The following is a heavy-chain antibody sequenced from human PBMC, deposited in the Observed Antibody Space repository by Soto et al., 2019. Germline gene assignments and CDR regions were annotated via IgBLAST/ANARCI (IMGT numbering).Heavy chain of an antibody. V-gene: IGHV3-33*01. J-gene: IGHJ6*02. CDR1: GFTFSSYG. Sequence: GSLRLSCAASGFTFSSYGMHWVRQAPGKGLEWVAVIWYDGSNKYYADSVKGRFTISRDNSKNTLYLQMNSLRAEDTAVYYCARVVGSYGAQYYYYYYGMDVWGQGTTVTVSS. CDR3: ARVVGSYGAQYYYYYYGMDV. CDR2: IWYDGSNK. D-gene: IGHD5-18*01.